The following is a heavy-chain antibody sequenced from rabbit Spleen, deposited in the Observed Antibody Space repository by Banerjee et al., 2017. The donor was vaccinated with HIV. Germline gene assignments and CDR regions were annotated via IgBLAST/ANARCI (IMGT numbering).Heavy chain of an antibody. CDR1: GFSFSGNYY. D-gene: IGHD8-1*01. CDR3: TRDSAGSAYYTYYFNL. V-gene: IGHV1S40*01. CDR2: IAAGSSDTT. J-gene: IGHJ4*01. Sequence: QSLEESGGDLVKPGASLTLTCTASGFSFSGNYYMCWVRQAPGKGLEWIACIAAGSSDTTYYASWTKGRFTIAKTSSTTVTLQMTSLTAADTATYFCTRDSAGSAYYTYYFNLWGPGTLVTVS.